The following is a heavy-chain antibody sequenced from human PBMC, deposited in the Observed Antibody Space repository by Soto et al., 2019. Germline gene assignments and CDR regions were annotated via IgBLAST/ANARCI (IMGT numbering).Heavy chain of an antibody. V-gene: IGHV4-30-4*01. D-gene: IGHD3-22*01. CDR1: GGSNSRGDHS. J-gene: IGHJ6*02. Sequence: PAETLSVTRTVSGGSNSRGDHSWSWIRQPPGKCLEWIGYIYYSASTYYNPSLKSRVSISVDTSKNQFALTLRSVTAADTAVYYCARIVVAAQGSSGYYASHYHRMAVWARGTTVPVS. CDR3: ARIVVAAQGSSGYYASHYHRMAV. CDR2: IYYSAST.